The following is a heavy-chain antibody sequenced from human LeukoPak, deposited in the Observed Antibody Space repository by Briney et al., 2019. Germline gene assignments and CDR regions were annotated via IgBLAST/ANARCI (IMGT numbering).Heavy chain of an antibody. CDR3: GRHIGGGIEDVDV. V-gene: IGHV4-59*08. CDR1: GCTIGTYY. D-gene: IGHD3-16*02. Sequence: PSETLSLTCTVSGCTIGTYYWSWIRQSPGKGLEWIGYIYVTGSTRYYAYLQSRVTISVDTSRNQFFVKMSSVTAADTAVYYCGRHIGGGIEDVDVWGKGTKVTVSS. J-gene: IGHJ6*04. CDR2: IYVTGST.